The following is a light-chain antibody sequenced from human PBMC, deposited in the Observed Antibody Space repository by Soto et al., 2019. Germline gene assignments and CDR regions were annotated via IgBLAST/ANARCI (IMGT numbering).Light chain of an antibody. CDR1: QSVSSSY. V-gene: IGKV3-20*01. Sequence: EIVLTQSPGTLSLAPGERATLSCRASQSVSSSYLAWYQQKPGQAPRLLIYGASSRATGIPDRFSGSASGTDFTRTISRLEPEDFAVYYCQKYGSSLYTFGQGTKLEIK. J-gene: IGKJ2*01. CDR2: GAS. CDR3: QKYGSSLYT.